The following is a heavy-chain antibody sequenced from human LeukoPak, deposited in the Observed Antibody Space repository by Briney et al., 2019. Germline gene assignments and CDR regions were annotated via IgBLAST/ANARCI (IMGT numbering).Heavy chain of an antibody. CDR3: ARDPPGSSPLHDAFDI. Sequence: GSLRLSCAASGFTFSSYSMHWVRQAPGKGLEWVSSISSSSSYIYYADSVKGRFTISRDNAKNSLYLQMNSLRAEDTAVYYCARDPPGSSPLHDAFDIWGQGTMVTVSS. V-gene: IGHV3-21*01. CDR1: GFTFSSYS. D-gene: IGHD3-10*01. J-gene: IGHJ3*02. CDR2: ISSSSSYI.